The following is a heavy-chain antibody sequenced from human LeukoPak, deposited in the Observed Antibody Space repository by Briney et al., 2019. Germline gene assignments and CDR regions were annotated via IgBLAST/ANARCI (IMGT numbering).Heavy chain of an antibody. J-gene: IGHJ5*02. D-gene: IGHD3-22*01. CDR2: IKSKTDGGAT. CDR1: GFTFSNAW. CDR3: TTDLTPYYYDSSGYPP. V-gene: IGHV3-15*01. Sequence: GGSLRLSCAASGFTFSNAWMSWVRQAPGKGLEWVGRIKSKTDGGATDYAAPVKGRFTISRDDSKNTLYLQMNSLKTEDTAVYYCTTDLTPYYYDSSGYPPWGQGTLVTVSS.